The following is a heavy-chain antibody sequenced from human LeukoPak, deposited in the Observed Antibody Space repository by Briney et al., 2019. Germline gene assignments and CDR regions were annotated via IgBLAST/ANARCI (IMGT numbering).Heavy chain of an antibody. CDR2: ISYDASNK. CDR1: GFILSRYG. J-gene: IGHJ4*02. CDR3: ARAQETTGWSAFDY. Sequence: GGSLRLSCAGSGFILSRYGTHWVRQAPGKGLEWVAVISYDASNKYYADSVKGRFTISRDNSNNTLHLQMNSLRAEDTAVYYCARAQETTGWSAFDYWGPGTLVTASS. D-gene: IGHD6-19*01. V-gene: IGHV3-30*05.